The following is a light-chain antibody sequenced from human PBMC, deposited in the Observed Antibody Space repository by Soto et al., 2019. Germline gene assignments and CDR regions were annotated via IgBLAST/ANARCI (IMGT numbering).Light chain of an antibody. CDR2: KAS. V-gene: IGKV1-5*03. CDR1: QSISSW. J-gene: IGKJ2*01. Sequence: DIQMTQSPSPLSASVGDRVTITCRASQSISSWLAWYQQKTGKAPKLLIYKASSLESGVPSRFSGIGSGTEFTLSISSLQPDYVATYYCQQYNSYSYTLGQGTKLEIK. CDR3: QQYNSYSYT.